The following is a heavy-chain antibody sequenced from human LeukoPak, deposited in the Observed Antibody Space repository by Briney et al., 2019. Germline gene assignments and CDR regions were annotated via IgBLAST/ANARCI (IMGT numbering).Heavy chain of an antibody. V-gene: IGHV3-33*01. J-gene: IGHJ4*02. CDR1: GFTFSSYG. Sequence: GGSLRLSCAASGFTFSSYGMHWVRQAPGKGLEWVAVIWYDGSNKYYADSVKGRFTISRDNSKNTLYLQMNSLRAGDTAVYYCARDCSTMVRGVIGYWGQGTLVTVSS. CDR3: ARDCSTMVRGVIGY. CDR2: IWYDGSNK. D-gene: IGHD3-10*01.